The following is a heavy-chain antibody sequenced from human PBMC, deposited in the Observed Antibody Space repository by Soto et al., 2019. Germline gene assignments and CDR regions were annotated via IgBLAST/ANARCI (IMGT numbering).Heavy chain of an antibody. CDR3: ATNPQYSTSPRFCDY. V-gene: IGHV1-18*01. Sequence: QVPLLQSGAEVKKPGASVRVSCKASGYSFTRFGISWVRQAPGQGLEWVGRLRTYNGNTKYAKKLQGRVTVSTDTSTTTAYMELSGLRSDDTAVYYCATNPQYSTSPRFCDYCCLITLLSVSS. CDR2: LRTYNGNT. CDR1: GYSFTRFG. D-gene: IGHD6-6*01. J-gene: IGHJ4*02.